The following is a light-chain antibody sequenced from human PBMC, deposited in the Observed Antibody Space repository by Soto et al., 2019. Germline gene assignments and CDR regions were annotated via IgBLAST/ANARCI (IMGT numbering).Light chain of an antibody. J-gene: IGKJ5*01. CDR2: GAS. CDR3: QQYGISIT. CDR1: QSVSSSY. V-gene: IGKV3-20*01. Sequence: EILLTQSPGTLSLSPGERATLSCRASQSVSSSYLAWYQQKPGQAPRLLIYGASSRATGIPDRFSGSGSGTDFTLTISRLEPEDFAVYYCQQYGISITFGQGTRLGIK.